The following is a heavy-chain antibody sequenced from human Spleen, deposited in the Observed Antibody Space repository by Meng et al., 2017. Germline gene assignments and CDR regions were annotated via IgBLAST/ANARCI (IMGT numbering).Heavy chain of an antibody. CDR1: GGSISTSGSY. Sequence: QVQLQESGPGLVKPSEALSLTCRCSGGSISTSGSYWGWIRQPPGKGLEWIGSIGHSGITYYTPSLKSRFTVSIDTSKSQFSLKLTSVTAADTAVYYCVRSSGWVRTGFDPWGQGTLVTVSS. CDR2: IGHSGIT. V-gene: IGHV4-39*01. CDR3: VRSSGWVRTGFDP. J-gene: IGHJ5*02. D-gene: IGHD6-19*01.